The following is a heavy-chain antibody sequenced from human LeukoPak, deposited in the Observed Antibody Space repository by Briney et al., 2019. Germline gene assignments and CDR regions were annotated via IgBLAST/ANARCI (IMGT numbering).Heavy chain of an antibody. V-gene: IGHV4-39*01. Sequence: SETLSLTCTVSRGSIRTADYYWAWVRQPPGEGPEWLGSIYFSGTPYFNPSLKSRVAASIDTSKNQFSLKVTSVHASDAAVYFCARTSSWYAGAWFDSWGQGTLVTVSS. J-gene: IGHJ5*01. CDR2: IYFSGTP. CDR3: ARTSSWYAGAWFDS. D-gene: IGHD6-13*01. CDR1: RGSIRTADYY.